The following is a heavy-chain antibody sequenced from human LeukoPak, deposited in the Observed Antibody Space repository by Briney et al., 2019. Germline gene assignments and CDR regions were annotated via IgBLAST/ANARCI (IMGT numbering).Heavy chain of an antibody. J-gene: IGHJ4*02. CDR3: AKDPEDGYNYNY. CDR1: GFTFSSYA. D-gene: IGHD5-24*01. Sequence: GGSLRLSCAASGFTFSSYAMSWVRQAPGKGLEWVSAISGSGGSTYYADSVKGRFTISRDNSKNTLYLQTNSLRAEDTAVYYCAKDPEDGYNYNYWGQGTLVTVSS. CDR2: ISGSGGST. V-gene: IGHV3-23*01.